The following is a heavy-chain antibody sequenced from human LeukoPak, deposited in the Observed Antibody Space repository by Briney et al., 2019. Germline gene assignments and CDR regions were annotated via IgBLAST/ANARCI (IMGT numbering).Heavy chain of an antibody. J-gene: IGHJ4*02. D-gene: IGHD4-17*01. CDR2: ISGSGGST. CDR3: AKSSYGDYIYFDY. Sequence: PGGSLRLSCAASGFTFSSYAMSWVRQAPGKVLEWVSAISGSGGSTYYADSVKGRFTISRDNSKNTLYLQMNSLRAEDTAVYYCAKSSYGDYIYFDYWGQGTLVTVSS. V-gene: IGHV3-23*01. CDR1: GFTFSSYA.